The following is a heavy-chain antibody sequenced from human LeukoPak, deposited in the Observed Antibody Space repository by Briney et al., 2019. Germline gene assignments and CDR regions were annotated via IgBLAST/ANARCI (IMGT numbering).Heavy chain of an antibody. Sequence: PSETLSLTCTVSGGSFRNYYWSWIRQPPGKGLEWIGYIYDSGSTNYNPSLKSRYKPSLKSRVTISVDMSKNQFSLKLTSVTAADTAVYYCARGGDGYNPIDYWGQGTLVTVSS. J-gene: IGHJ4*02. V-gene: IGHV4-59*01. CDR2: IYDSGST. CDR1: GGSFRNYY. D-gene: IGHD5-24*01. CDR3: ARGGDGYNPIDY.